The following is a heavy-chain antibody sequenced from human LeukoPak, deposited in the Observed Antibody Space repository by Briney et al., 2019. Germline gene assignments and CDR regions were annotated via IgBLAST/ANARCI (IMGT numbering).Heavy chain of an antibody. CDR1: GFTFSSYA. D-gene: IGHD6-13*01. V-gene: IGHV3-23*01. Sequence: GGSLRLSCAASGFTFSSYAMSWVRQAPGKGLEWVSAISGSGGSTYYADSVKGRFTISRDNSKNTLYLQMNSLRAEDTAVYYCAKVPAPTMKRYSFTNAFDIWGQGTMVTVSS. CDR3: AKVPAPTMKRYSFTNAFDI. J-gene: IGHJ3*02. CDR2: ISGSGGST.